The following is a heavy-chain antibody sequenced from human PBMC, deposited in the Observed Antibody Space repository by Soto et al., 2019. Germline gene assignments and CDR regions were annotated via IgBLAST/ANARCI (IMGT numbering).Heavy chain of an antibody. V-gene: IGHV1-69*12. CDR1: GGTFSSYA. D-gene: IGHD4-4*01. CDR3: ARSIRVSTVTTSLYYYGMDV. Sequence: QVQLVQSGAEVKKPGSSVKVSCKASGGTFSSYAISWVRQAPGQGLEWMGGIIPIFGTANYAQKFQGRVTITADESXXTXYXXLSSLRSEDTAVYYCARSIRVSTVTTSLYYYGMDVWGQGTTVTVSS. CDR2: IIPIFGTA. J-gene: IGHJ6*02.